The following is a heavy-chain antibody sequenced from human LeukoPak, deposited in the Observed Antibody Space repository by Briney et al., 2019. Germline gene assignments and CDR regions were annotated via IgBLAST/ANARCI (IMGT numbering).Heavy chain of an antibody. CDR2: INPSGGST. CDR1: GYTFTSYY. D-gene: IGHD2-21*01. Sequence: ASVKVSCKASGYTFTSYYMHWVRQAPGQGLECMGIINPSGGSTGYAQKFQGRVTMTRSTSISTAYMELSSLRFEDTAVYYCTRSVRNGHIDYWGQGTLVTVSS. V-gene: IGHV1-46*01. CDR3: TRSVRNGHIDY. J-gene: IGHJ4*02.